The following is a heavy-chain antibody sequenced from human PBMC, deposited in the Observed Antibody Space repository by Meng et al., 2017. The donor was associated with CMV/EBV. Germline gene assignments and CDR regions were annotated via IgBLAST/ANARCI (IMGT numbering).Heavy chain of an antibody. CDR2: IDQDGSGQ. V-gene: IGHV3-7*01. Sequence: GGSLRLSCAASGFTFSYYWMSWVRQAPGKGLEWVAIIDQDGSGQYHRDSVKGRFTIARDNGKNSLYLQMNSLGVGDTAVYHCARDGGGSSGLWSGYDHWGQGALVTVSS. D-gene: IGHD3-3*01. J-gene: IGHJ4*02. CDR1: GFTFSYYW. CDR3: ARDGGGSSGLWSGYDH.